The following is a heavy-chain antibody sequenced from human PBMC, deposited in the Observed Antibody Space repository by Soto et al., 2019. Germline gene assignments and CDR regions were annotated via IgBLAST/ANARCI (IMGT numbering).Heavy chain of an antibody. Sequence: ESLKISCKGSGYSFTSYWISWVRQMPGKDLEWMGRIDPSDSYTNYSPSFQGHVTISADKSISTAYLQWSSLKASDTAMYYCAWGATIPQADYWGQGTLVTVSS. CDR3: AWGATIPQADY. CDR1: GYSFTSYW. CDR2: IDPSDSYT. J-gene: IGHJ4*02. V-gene: IGHV5-10-1*01. D-gene: IGHD5-12*01.